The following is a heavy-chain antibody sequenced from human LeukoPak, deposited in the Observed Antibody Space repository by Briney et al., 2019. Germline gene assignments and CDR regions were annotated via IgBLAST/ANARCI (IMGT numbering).Heavy chain of an antibody. CDR2: IIPILGTA. V-gene: IGHV1-69*05. Sequence: ASVKVSCKASGGTFSSYAISWVRQAPGQGLEWMGGIIPILGTANYAQKFQGRVTITTDESTSTAYMELSSLRSEDTAVYYCARGPLQLWLHGYFDYWGQGTLVTVSS. CDR1: GGTFSSYA. D-gene: IGHD5-18*01. CDR3: ARGPLQLWLHGYFDY. J-gene: IGHJ4*02.